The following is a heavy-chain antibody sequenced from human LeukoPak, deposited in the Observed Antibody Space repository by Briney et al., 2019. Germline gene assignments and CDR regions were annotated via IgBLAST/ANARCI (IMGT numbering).Heavy chain of an antibody. J-gene: IGHJ4*02. CDR3: ARGRGLPVRPPNEGFLDY. Sequence: QTGGSLRLSCAASGFTFSSHTMSWVRQAPGKGLEWVSGISGSGVNTYYANSVKGRFTISRDKFMNTLYLQMNSLRAEDTAVYYCARGRGLPVRPPNEGFLDYWGRGTLVTVSS. CDR2: ISGSGVNT. V-gene: IGHV3-23*01. CDR1: GFTFSSHT. D-gene: IGHD6-6*01.